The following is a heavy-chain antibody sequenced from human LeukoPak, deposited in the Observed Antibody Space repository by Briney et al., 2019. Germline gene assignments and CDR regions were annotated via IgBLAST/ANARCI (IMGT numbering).Heavy chain of an antibody. J-gene: IGHJ4*02. CDR3: ARATHRLGYCSSTSCYTPYYFDY. CDR2: IIPILGIA. V-gene: IGHV1-69*04. Sequence: SVKVSCKASGGTFSSYAISWVRQAPGQGLEWMGRIIPILGIANYAQKFQGRVTITADKSKSTAYMELSSLRSEDTVVYYCARATHRLGYCSSTSCYTPYYFDYWGQGTLVTVSS. D-gene: IGHD2-2*02. CDR1: GGTFSSYA.